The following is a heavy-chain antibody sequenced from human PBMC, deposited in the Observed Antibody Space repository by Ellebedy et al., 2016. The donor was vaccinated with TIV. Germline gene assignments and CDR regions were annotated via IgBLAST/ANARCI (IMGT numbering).Heavy chain of an antibody. CDR2: ISVLNGKT. V-gene: IGHV1-18*01. CDR1: GYTFTSYG. J-gene: IGHJ5*02. Sequence: AASVKVSCKTSGYTFTSYGVSWVRQAPGQGLEWMGWISVLNGKTKYARTVPGRVTLTTDTAARTVYMELTSLRSDDTAVYYCARDNTVGGTNWFDPWGQGTLVIVSS. CDR3: ARDNTVGGTNWFDP. D-gene: IGHD6-19*01.